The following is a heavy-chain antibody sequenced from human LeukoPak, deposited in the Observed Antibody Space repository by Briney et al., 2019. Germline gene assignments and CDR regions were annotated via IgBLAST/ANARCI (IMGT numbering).Heavy chain of an antibody. Sequence: ASVKVSCKASGYSFTGYYMHWVRQAPGQGLEWMGWINPNSGGTNYAQKFQGRVTMTRDTSISTAYMELSRLRSDDTAVYYCARGVEYYYYYYMDVWGKGTTVTVSS. CDR1: GYSFTGYY. V-gene: IGHV1-2*02. CDR2: INPNSGGT. D-gene: IGHD2-15*01. J-gene: IGHJ6*03. CDR3: ARGVEYYYYYYMDV.